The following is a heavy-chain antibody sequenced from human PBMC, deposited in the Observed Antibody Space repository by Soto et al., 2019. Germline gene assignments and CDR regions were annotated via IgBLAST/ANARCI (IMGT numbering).Heavy chain of an antibody. CDR1: GFTFDVNA. J-gene: IGHJ6*02. V-gene: IGHV3-20*04. D-gene: IGHD6-13*01. CDR2: INWKGGST. CDR3: ARDRGIAGDYYGMDV. Sequence: EVQLVESGGGGVRPGGSLRLSCAASGFTFDVNAMSWVRQAPGKGLEWVSGINWKGGSTGYADSVKGRFTISRDNAKNSLYLQMNSLRAEDTALYYCARDRGIAGDYYGMDVWGQGTTVTVSS.